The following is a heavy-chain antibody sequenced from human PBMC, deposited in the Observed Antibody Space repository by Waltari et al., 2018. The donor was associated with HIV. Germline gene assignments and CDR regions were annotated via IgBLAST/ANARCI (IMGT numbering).Heavy chain of an antibody. Sequence: QVQLQQWGAGLVKPAETLSLNCAVYGGAFNNFFWMFLRQTSEKGLEWLGEINQSGKTDYNPSLKGRVSLSIDPSKKQFYLKLTSMTVADTAIYYCARRRWRTTMVFVVKGGVFDIWGQGTEVTVSS. D-gene: IGHD2-21*01. V-gene: IGHV4-34*02. CDR1: GGAFNNFF. J-gene: IGHJ3*02. CDR2: INQSGKT. CDR3: ARRRWRTTMVFVVKGGVFDI.